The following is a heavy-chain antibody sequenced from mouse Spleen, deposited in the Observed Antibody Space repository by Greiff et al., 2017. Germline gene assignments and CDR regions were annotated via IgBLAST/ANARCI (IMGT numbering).Heavy chain of an antibody. D-gene: IGHD2-4*01. Sequence: QVHVKQPGAELVRPGSSVKLSCKASGYTFTSYWMHWVKQRPIQGLEWIGNIDPSDSETHYNQKFKDKATLTVDKSSSTAYMQLSSLTSEDSAVYYCARRDYAWFAYWGQGTLVTVSA. V-gene: IGHV1-52*01. J-gene: IGHJ3*01. CDR3: ARRDYAWFAY. CDR2: IDPSDSET. CDR1: GYTFTSYW.